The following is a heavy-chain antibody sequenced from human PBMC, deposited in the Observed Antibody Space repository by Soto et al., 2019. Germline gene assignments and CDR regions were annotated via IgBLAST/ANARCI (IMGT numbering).Heavy chain of an antibody. V-gene: IGHV1-58*01. CDR3: AADLGYCSGGSCSGRYYYYYYGMDV. CDR1: GFTFTSSA. Sequence: QMQLVQSGPEVKKPGTSVKVSCKASGFTFTSSAVQWVRQARGQRLEWIGWIVVGSGNTNYAQKFQARVTITRDMSTSTAYMELSSLRSEDTAVYYCAADLGYCSGGSCSGRYYYYYYGMDVWGQGTTVTVSS. CDR2: IVVGSGNT. J-gene: IGHJ6*02. D-gene: IGHD2-15*01.